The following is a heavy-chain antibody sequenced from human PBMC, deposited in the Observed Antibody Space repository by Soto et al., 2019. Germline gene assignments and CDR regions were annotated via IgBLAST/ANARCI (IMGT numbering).Heavy chain of an antibody. CDR1: GFTFSSYA. J-gene: IGHJ4*02. CDR2: ISGSGGST. CDR3: AKAPREGPYYFDY. V-gene: IGHV3-23*01. Sequence: GGSLRLSCAASGFTFSSYAMSWVRQAPGKGLEWVSAISGSGGSTYYADSVKGRFTIFRDNSKNTLYLQMNSLRAEDTAVYYCAKAPREGPYYFDYWGQGTLVTVSS. D-gene: IGHD1-26*01.